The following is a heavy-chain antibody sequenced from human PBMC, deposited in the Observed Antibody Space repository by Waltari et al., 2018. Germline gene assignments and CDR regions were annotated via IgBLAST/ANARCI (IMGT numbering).Heavy chain of an antibody. CDR1: GFTLRIHA. D-gene: IGHD1-7*01. V-gene: IGHV3-33*01. CDR3: AREDWNYGRIPDS. Sequence: QVQRVESGGGVVQPGTSLRPSCAASGFTLRIHAMHWVRQAPGKGVEWVAIIYSDGSAEDYADSVKGRFTISRDNSGNTLYLQLNNLRAEDTAIYHCAREDWNYGRIPDSWGQGTLVTVSS. CDR2: IYSDGSAE. J-gene: IGHJ4*02.